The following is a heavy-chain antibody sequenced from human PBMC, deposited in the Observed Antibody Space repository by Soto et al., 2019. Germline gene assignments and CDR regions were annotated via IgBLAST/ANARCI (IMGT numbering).Heavy chain of an antibody. V-gene: IGHV4-59*01. Sequence: SETLSVTCTVSGASISNYYWTWSRQAPGRGLEWVAYVSYSGATSSSPSLKSRVTISVDTSKNQFSLSLFSVTAADTAVYYCARSPAYSYGVFELWGQGTLVTVSS. CDR1: GASISNYY. D-gene: IGHD3-16*02. J-gene: IGHJ4*02. CDR3: ARSPAYSYGVFEL. CDR2: VSYSGAT.